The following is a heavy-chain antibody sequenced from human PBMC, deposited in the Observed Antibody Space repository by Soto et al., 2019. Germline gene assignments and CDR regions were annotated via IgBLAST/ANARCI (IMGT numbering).Heavy chain of an antibody. CDR3: ARDVVYSSGWYWFDP. V-gene: IGHV4-59*01. D-gene: IGHD6-19*01. CDR2: IYYSGST. J-gene: IGHJ5*02. CDR1: GGSISSYY. Sequence: SSETLSLTCTVSGGSISSYYWNWIRQPPGKGLEWIGYIYYSGSTNYNPSLKSRVTISVDTSKNQFSLKLSSVTAADTAVYYCARDVVYSSGWYWFDPWGQGTLVTVSS.